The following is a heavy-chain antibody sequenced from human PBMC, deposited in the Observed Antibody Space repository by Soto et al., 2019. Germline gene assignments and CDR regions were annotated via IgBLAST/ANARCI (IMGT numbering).Heavy chain of an antibody. V-gene: IGHV3-21*06. J-gene: IGHJ4*02. CDR1: GFTFSSYS. CDR2: ISSSSSYI. D-gene: IGHD6-6*01. Sequence: EVQLVESGGGLVKPGGSLRLSCAASGFTFSSYSMNWVRQAPGKGLEWVSSISSSSSYIYYAHSVKGRFTISRDTAKNPLYMHMNTLRAEDTAVYYCARDQLEVPASDYWGQGTLVTVSS. CDR3: ARDQLEVPASDY.